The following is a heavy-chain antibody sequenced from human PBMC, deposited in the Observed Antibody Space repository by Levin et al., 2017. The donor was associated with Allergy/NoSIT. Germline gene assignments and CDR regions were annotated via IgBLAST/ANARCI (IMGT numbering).Heavy chain of an antibody. CDR1: GFTFSAYS. J-gene: IGHJ4*02. D-gene: IGHD1-1*01. CDR2: ISTGGRHI. Sequence: GESLKISCAASGFTFSAYSMNWVRQAPGKGLEWVSSISTGGRHIYYADSVKGRFTISRDNAKNSLYLQMNSLRAEDTAVYYCARGTTTGQREDLFDYWGQGTLVTVS. V-gene: IGHV3-21*01. CDR3: ARGTTTGQREDLFDY.